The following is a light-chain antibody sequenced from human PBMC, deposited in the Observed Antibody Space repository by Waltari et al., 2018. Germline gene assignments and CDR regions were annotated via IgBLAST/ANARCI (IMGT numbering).Light chain of an antibody. V-gene: IGKV3-15*01. J-gene: IGKJ4*01. CDR2: DAS. CDR1: QSVSSD. CDR3: QQYKYWPPLT. Sequence: ELVMTQSPVTLSVSLGERATLSCRASQSVSSDLAWYQQKPGQAPRLLTYDASTRAAGLAARFSASGSGTEFTLTISSLQSEDFAVYYCQQYKYWPPLTFGGGTKVEIK.